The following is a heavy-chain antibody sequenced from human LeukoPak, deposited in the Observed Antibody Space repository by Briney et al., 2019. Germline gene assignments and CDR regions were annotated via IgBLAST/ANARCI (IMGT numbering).Heavy chain of an antibody. CDR2: MSISTSTFI. V-gene: IGHV3-69-1*02. D-gene: IGHD3-10*02. CDR1: GFTFSDYY. J-gene: IGHJ6*04. Sequence: GGSLRLSCAASGFTFSDYYIDWVRQAPGEGLEWVSSMSISTSTFIYYADSVKGRFTISRDNAKNSLYLQMNSLRAEDTAVYYCAELGITMIGGVWGKGTTVTISS. CDR3: AELGITMIGGV.